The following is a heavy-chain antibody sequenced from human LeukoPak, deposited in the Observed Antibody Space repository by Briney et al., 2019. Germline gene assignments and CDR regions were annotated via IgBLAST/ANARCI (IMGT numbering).Heavy chain of an antibody. CDR2: IIPIFGIT. J-gene: IGHJ5*02. V-gene: IGHV1-69*17. CDR1: GGTFISNA. D-gene: IGHD4-11*01. Sequence: GASVKVSFKASGGTFISNAITWVRQAPGQGGEWMGRIIPIFGITDYAQKFQGRVTITADKSTNTAYMEFSSLRSEDTAVYYCASGRMTTETTYCFDPWGQGTLITVSS. CDR3: ASGRMTTETTYCFDP.